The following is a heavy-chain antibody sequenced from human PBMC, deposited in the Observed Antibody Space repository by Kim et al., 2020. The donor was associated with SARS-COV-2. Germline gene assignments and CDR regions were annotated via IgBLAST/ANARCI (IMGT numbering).Heavy chain of an antibody. D-gene: IGHD1-26*01. CDR3: ARESFVGWFDP. J-gene: IGHJ5*02. V-gene: IGHV4-59*01. CDR2: T. Sequence: TNSTPSLKSRVTISVDTSKNQFSLKLSSVTAADTAVYYCARESFVGWFDPWGQGTLVTVSS.